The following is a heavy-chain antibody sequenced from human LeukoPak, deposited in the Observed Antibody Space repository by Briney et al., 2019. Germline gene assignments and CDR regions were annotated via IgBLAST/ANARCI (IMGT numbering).Heavy chain of an antibody. Sequence: GSSVRVSCTASGGTFSSYAISWVRQAPGQGLEWVGGIIPILGIENYAQTFQGRVTITPDKSTSTAYMELSSLRSEDTAVYYCARGLGGIAESPNFDYWGQGTLVTVSS. J-gene: IGHJ4*02. CDR1: GGTFSSYA. CDR3: ARGLGGIAESPNFDY. D-gene: IGHD6-13*01. V-gene: IGHV1-69*04. CDR2: IIPILGIE.